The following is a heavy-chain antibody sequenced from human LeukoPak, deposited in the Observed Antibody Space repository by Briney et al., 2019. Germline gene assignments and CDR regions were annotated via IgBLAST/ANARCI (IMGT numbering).Heavy chain of an antibody. CDR3: ARSTVVTPFDY. D-gene: IGHD4-23*01. J-gene: IGHJ4*02. CDR2: IYYSGST. Sequence: SETLSLTCTVSGGSISSSSYYWGWIRQPPGKGLEWIGSIYYSGSTYYNPSLKSRVTISVDTSKNQFSLKLSSVTAADTAVYYCARSTVVTPFDYWGQGTLVTVSS. V-gene: IGHV4-39*01. CDR1: GGSISSSSYY.